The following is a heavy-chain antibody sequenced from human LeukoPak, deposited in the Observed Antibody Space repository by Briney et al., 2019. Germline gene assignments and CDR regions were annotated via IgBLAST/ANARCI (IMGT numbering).Heavy chain of an antibody. J-gene: IGHJ4*02. D-gene: IGHD2-8*01. CDR3: ARNARRYCTNGVCYSFDY. CDR1: GYTFTSYG. Sequence: GASVKVSCKASGYTFTSYGISWVRQAPGQGLEWMGWISAYNGNTNYAQKLQDRVTMTTDTSTSTAYMELRSLRSDDTAVYYCARNARRYCTNGVCYSFDYWGQGTLVTVSS. CDR2: ISAYNGNT. V-gene: IGHV1-18*01.